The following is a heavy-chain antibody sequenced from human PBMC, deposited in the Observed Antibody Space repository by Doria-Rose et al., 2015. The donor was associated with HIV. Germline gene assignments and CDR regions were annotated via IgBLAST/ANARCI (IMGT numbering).Heavy chain of an antibody. J-gene: IGHJ4*02. CDR2: IRGSGDT. CDR3: AKSLSALNSFDY. Sequence: RLSCAASGFILNAYIMNWVRQAPGKGLEWVSSIRGSGDTYYSDSVKGRFTISRDNSKNTLFLQMNSLRAEDTAVYYCAKSLSALNSFDYWGQGTLATVSS. CDR1: GFILNAYI. D-gene: IGHD1-1*01. V-gene: IGHV3-23*01.